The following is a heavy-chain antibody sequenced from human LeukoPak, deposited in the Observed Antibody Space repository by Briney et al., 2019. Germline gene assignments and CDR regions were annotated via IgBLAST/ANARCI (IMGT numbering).Heavy chain of an antibody. D-gene: IGHD6-13*01. CDR1: GFIFSSYG. V-gene: IGHV3-30*02. CDR2: IRYDGNDK. CDR3: AKDIAKSAAAGPYYYYGMDV. J-gene: IGHJ6*02. Sequence: GGSLRLSCAASGFIFSSYGMHWVRQAPGKGLEWVAFIRYDGNDKYYADSVKGRFTISRDNAKNSLYLQMNSLRAEDTALYYCAKDIAKSAAAGPYYYYGMDVWGQGTTVTVSS.